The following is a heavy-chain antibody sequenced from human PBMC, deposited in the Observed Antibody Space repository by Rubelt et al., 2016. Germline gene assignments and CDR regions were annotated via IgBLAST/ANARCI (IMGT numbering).Heavy chain of an antibody. J-gene: IGHJ3*02. CDR3: ARPLCGGDCYWPGGKTERGQGGFDI. CDR2: ISYDGSNK. D-gene: IGHD2-21*02. CDR1: GFTFSSYA. Sequence: LSCAASGFTFSSYAMHWVRQAPGKGLEWVAVISYDGSNKYYADSVKGRFTISRDNSKNTLYLQMNSLRAEDTAVYYCARPLCGGDCYWPGGKTERGQGGFDIWGQGTMVTVSS. V-gene: IGHV3-30*04.